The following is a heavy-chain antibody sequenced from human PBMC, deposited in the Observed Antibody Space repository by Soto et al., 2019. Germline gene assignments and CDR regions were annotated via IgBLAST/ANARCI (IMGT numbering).Heavy chain of an antibody. V-gene: IGHV1-3*01. CDR1: GYTFTSYA. Sequence: GASVKVSCKASGYTFTSYAMHWVCQAPGQRLEWMGWINAGNGNTKYSQKFQGRVTITRDTSASTAYMELSSLRSEDTAVYYCARDLAHYYGSGSYYQRDYYYYGMDVWGQGTTVTVSS. D-gene: IGHD3-10*01. J-gene: IGHJ6*02. CDR2: INAGNGNT. CDR3: ARDLAHYYGSGSYYQRDYYYYGMDV.